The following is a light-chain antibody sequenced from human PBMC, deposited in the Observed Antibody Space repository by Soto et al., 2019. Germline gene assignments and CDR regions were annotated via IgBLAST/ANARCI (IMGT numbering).Light chain of an antibody. J-gene: IGLJ1*01. CDR1: SSNIGSKT. Sequence: QSVLTQPPSASGTPGQRVTISCSGSSSNIGSKTVHWYQQLPGTVPKLLIYNSYQRPSGVPDRFSGSKSGTSASLAISGLQSEDEADYYGAAWDASLNGYVFGAGTKLTVL. CDR3: AAWDASLNGYV. CDR2: NSY. V-gene: IGLV1-44*01.